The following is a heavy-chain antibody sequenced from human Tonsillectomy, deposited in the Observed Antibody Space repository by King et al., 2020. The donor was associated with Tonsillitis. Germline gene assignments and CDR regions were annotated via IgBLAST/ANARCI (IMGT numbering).Heavy chain of an antibody. CDR1: GGSISSYY. CDR2: IYNSGYT. Sequence: VQLQESGPGLVKPSETLSLTFTVSGGSISSYYWTWIRQPPGKGLEWIGNIYNSGYTNYNPSLKSRVTISVDTSKNQFSLKLSSVTTADTAVYYCARGNLNYYDSSGLSYFDYWGQGTLVTVSS. D-gene: IGHD3-22*01. CDR3: ARGNLNYYDSSGLSYFDY. J-gene: IGHJ4*02. V-gene: IGHV4-59*01.